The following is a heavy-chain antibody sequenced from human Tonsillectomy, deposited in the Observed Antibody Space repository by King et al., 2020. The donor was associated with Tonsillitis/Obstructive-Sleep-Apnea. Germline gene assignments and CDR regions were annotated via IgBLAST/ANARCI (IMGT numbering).Heavy chain of an antibody. CDR1: GGSISSGGYY. D-gene: IGHD6-13*01. Sequence: VQLQESGPGLVKPSQTLSLTCTVSGGSISSGGYYWSWIRQHPGKGLEWIGYIYYSGSTYYNPSLKSRVTISVDTSKNQFSLKLSSVTAADTAVYYCRGDSSRPKEYYYYGMDVWGKGTTVTVSS. V-gene: IGHV4-31*03. CDR3: RGDSSRPKEYYYYGMDV. J-gene: IGHJ6*04. CDR2: IYYSGST.